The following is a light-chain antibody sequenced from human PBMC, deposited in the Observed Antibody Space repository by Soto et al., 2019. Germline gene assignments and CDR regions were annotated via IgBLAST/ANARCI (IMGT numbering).Light chain of an antibody. CDR3: SSYTTNATPYV. CDR1: NSDVGVYNS. J-gene: IGLJ1*01. Sequence: QSALTQPASMSGSPGQSSTISCTGTNSDVGVYNSVSWYQQHPGKAPKLMIYDVTNRPSGVSSRFSGSKSGNTASLTISGLQAEDEADYYCSSYTTNATPYVFGTGTKLTVL. CDR2: DVT. V-gene: IGLV2-14*01.